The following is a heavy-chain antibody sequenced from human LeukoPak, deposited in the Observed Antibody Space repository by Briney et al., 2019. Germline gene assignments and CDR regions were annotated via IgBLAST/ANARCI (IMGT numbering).Heavy chain of an antibody. J-gene: IGHJ4*02. D-gene: IGHD3-22*01. CDR3: AKDPVYYYDSSGYFGY. Sequence: GASLRLSCAASGFTFSSYAMSWVRQAPGKGLEWVSAISGSGGSTYYADSVKGRFTISRDNSKNTLYLQRNSLRAEDTAGYYCAKDPVYYYDSSGYFGYWGQGTLVTVSS. CDR2: ISGSGGST. V-gene: IGHV3-23*01. CDR1: GFTFSSYA.